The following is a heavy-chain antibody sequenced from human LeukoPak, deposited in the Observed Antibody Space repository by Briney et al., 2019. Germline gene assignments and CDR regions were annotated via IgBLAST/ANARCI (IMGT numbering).Heavy chain of an antibody. Sequence: PSETLSLTCAVYGGSFSGYYWSWIRQPPGKGLEWIGEINHSGSTNYNPSLKSRVTISVDTSKNQFSLKLSSVTAADTAVYYCARVRWELHDPFDYWGQGTLVTVSS. V-gene: IGHV4-34*01. J-gene: IGHJ4*02. CDR3: ARVRWELHDPFDY. CDR2: INHSGST. D-gene: IGHD1-26*01. CDR1: GGSFSGYY.